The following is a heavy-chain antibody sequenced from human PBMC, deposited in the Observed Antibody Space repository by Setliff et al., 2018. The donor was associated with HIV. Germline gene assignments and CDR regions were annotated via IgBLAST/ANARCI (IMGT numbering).Heavy chain of an antibody. CDR1: GDSIFTSTYY. Sequence: NPSETLSLTCSVSGDSIFTSTYYWSWIRQPPGMGLEWIGEVNRGRRTNYNSSLKSRVTISIDTSRNQFSLTVSSVTAADTAVYYCAREIPYSYGGRGHPLWGQGTLVTVSS. D-gene: IGHD3-22*01. CDR2: VNRGRRT. J-gene: IGHJ4*02. V-gene: IGHV4-39*07. CDR3: AREIPYSYGGRGHPL.